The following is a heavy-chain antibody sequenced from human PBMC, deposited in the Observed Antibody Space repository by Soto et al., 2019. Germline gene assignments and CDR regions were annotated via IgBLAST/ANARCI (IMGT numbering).Heavy chain of an antibody. CDR3: ARGSWSDRFVN. J-gene: IGHJ4*01. Sequence: QVQLRQWGAGLLKPSETLSLTCAVYSEDLNGYDWSWIRQPPGKGLQWIGEINDSGRTNYNPRLRRGVTLSAVESSIRRCLGLISLTAADTALYYCARGSWSDRFVNWGQGALVTVSS. CDR1: SEDLNGYD. CDR2: INDSGRT. D-gene: IGHD6-13*01. V-gene: IGHV4-34*02.